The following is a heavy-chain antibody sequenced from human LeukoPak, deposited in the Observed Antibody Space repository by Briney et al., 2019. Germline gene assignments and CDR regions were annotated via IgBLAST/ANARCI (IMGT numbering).Heavy chain of an antibody. CDR1: GFTFSSYA. V-gene: IGHV3-23*01. CDR3: AITPYSSGWYYFDY. CDR2: ISGSGGST. J-gene: IGHJ4*02. Sequence: GGSLRLSCAASGFTFSSYAMSWVRQAPGKGLEWVSAISGSGGSTYYADSVKGRFTISRDNSKNTLYLQMNSLRAQDTAVYYCAITPYSSGWYYFDYWGQGTLVTVSP. D-gene: IGHD6-19*01.